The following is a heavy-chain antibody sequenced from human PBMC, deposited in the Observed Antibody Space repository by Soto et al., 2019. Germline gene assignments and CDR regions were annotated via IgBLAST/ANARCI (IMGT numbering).Heavy chain of an antibody. CDR3: ARLLYYYDSSGSRRRYAFDI. CDR2: IYYSGST. Sequence: SETLSLTCTVSGGSISSYYWSWIRQSPGKGLEWVGYIYYSGSTNYNPSLKSRVTISVDTSKNQFSLKLSSVTAADTAVYYCARLLYYYDSSGSRRRYAFDIWGQGTMVTVSS. D-gene: IGHD3-22*01. V-gene: IGHV4-59*01. J-gene: IGHJ3*02. CDR1: GGSISSYY.